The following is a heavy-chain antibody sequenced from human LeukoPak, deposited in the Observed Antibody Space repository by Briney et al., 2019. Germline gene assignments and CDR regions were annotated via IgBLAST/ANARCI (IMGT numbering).Heavy chain of an antibody. J-gene: IGHJ3*02. CDR1: GYTFTGYY. V-gene: IGHV1-2*02. D-gene: IGHD3-9*01. CDR3: AIELSDYDILTGYYLDAFDI. CDR2: INPNSGGT. Sequence: ASVKVSCKASGYTFTGYYMHWVRQAPGQGLEWMGWINPNSGGTNYAQKFQGRVTMTRDTSISTAYMELSRLRSDDTAVYYCAIELSDYDILTGYYLDAFDIWGQGTMVTVSS.